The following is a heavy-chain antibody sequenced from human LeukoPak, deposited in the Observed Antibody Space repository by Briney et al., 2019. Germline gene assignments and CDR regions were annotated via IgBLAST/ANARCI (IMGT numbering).Heavy chain of an antibody. J-gene: IGHJ3*02. Sequence: GRSLRLSCAASGFTVSGNYMNWVRQAPGKGLEWVSVIYSSGSTYYADSVKGRFTISRDNSKNTLYLQMNSLRAEDTAVYYCARPGGGLPGDAFDIWGEGTMVTVSS. V-gene: IGHV3-53*01. CDR2: IYSSGST. D-gene: IGHD3-16*01. CDR1: GFTVSGNY. CDR3: ARPGGGLPGDAFDI.